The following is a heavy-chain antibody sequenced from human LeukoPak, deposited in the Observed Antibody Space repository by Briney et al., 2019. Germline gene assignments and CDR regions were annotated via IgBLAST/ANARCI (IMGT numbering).Heavy chain of an antibody. CDR3: ARDRRYYYGSGSYYMRYFDY. CDR1: GGSISSGGYS. J-gene: IGHJ4*02. Sequence: SQTLSLTCAVSGGSISSGGYSWSWIRQPPGKGLEWIGYIYHSGSTYYNPSLKSRVTISVDRSKNQFSLKLSSVTAADTAVYYCARDRRYYYGSGSYYMRYFDYWGQGALVTVSS. V-gene: IGHV4-30-2*01. D-gene: IGHD3-10*01. CDR2: IYHSGST.